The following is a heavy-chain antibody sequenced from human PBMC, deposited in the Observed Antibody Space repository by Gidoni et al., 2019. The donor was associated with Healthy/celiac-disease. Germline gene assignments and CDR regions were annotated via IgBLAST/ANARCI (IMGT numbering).Heavy chain of an antibody. Sequence: EVQLVETGGGLIQPGGSLRLSCAASGFTVSSNYMSWVRQAPGKGLEWVSVIYSGGSTYYADSVKGRFTISRDNSKNTLYLQMNSLRAEDTAVYYCARVINPHHYYYDSSGYRGGDWYFDLWGRGTLVTVSS. V-gene: IGHV3-53*02. CDR3: ARVINPHHYYYDSSGYRGGDWYFDL. D-gene: IGHD3-22*01. J-gene: IGHJ2*01. CDR1: GFTVSSNY. CDR2: IYSGGST.